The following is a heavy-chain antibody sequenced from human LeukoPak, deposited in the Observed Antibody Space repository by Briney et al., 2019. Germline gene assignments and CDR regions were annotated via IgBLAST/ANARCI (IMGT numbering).Heavy chain of an antibody. Sequence: GGSLRLSCAASGFTFDDYATHWVRQAPGKGLEWVSGISWNSGSIGYADSVKGRFTISRDNAKNSLYLQMNSLRAEDTALYYCAKGRDKYQLLSKNWFDPWGQGTLVTVSS. CDR2: ISWNSGSI. CDR3: AKGRDKYQLLSKNWFDP. D-gene: IGHD2-2*01. CDR1: GFTFDDYA. V-gene: IGHV3-9*01. J-gene: IGHJ5*02.